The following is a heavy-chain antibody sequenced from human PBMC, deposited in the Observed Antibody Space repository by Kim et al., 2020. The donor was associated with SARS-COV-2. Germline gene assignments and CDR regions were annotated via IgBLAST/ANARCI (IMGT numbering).Heavy chain of an antibody. CDR2: IDKNGRNI. Sequence: GGSLRLSCAASGFTFSDYAMTWVRQVPGEGLDWVSSIDKNGRNIYYTDSAKGRFTISRDNSKHTLYLQMNSLRAEDTAVYYCAKQGRDTSSWYYLDYWGQGSLVTVSA. J-gene: IGHJ4*02. V-gene: IGHV3-23*05. D-gene: IGHD6-13*01. CDR3: AKQGRDTSSWYYLDY. CDR1: GFTFSDYA.